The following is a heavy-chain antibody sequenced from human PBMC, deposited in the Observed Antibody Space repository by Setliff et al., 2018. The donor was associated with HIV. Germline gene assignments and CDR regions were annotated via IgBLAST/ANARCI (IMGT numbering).Heavy chain of an antibody. CDR2: INAGNGNT. J-gene: IGHJ3*02. CDR1: GYTFTNYA. Sequence: ASVKVSCKASGYTFTNYAMHWVRQAPGQRLEWMGWINAGNGNTKYSQEFQGRVTITSDTSASTAYLELSSLKSEDMAVYYCARGRASYNVFDIWGQGTMVTVS. D-gene: IGHD1-1*01. CDR3: ARGRASYNVFDI. V-gene: IGHV1-3*03.